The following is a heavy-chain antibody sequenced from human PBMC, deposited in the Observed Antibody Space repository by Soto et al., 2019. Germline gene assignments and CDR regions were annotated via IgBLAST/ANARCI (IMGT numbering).Heavy chain of an antibody. CDR2: SYYSGRT. D-gene: IGHD5-18*01. CDR1: GGSISTYY. V-gene: IGHV4-59*08. Sequence: QVQLQESGPGLVKPSETLSLTCTVSGGSISTYYWSWIRQPPGKGLEWIGYSYYSGRTNYNPSLKSRFTISVDTFKNQFSLRLTSVTAADTAVYYCASWVVNTATGRGAFDYWGQGTLVTVSS. CDR3: ASWVVNTATGRGAFDY. J-gene: IGHJ4*02.